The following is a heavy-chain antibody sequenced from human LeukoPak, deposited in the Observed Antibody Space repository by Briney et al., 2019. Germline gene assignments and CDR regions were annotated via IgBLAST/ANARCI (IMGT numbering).Heavy chain of an antibody. CDR1: GFTVSSNY. J-gene: IGHJ4*02. D-gene: IGHD6-13*01. V-gene: IGHV3-53*01. CDR3: ASRIATAGSVDY. CDR2: IYSSSST. Sequence: AGGSLRLSCAASGFTVSSNYMSWVRQAPGKGLEWVSVIYSSSSTYYADSVKGRFTISRDNSKNTLHLQMNTLRAEDTAVYYCASRIATAGSVDYWGQGTLVTVSS.